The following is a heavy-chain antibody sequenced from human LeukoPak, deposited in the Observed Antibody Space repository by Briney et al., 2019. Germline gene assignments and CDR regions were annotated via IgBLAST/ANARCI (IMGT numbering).Heavy chain of an antibody. Sequence: ASVKVSCKASGYTFTSYDINWVRQATGQGLEWMGWMNPNSGNTGYAQKFQGRVTMTRNTSISTAYLELSSLRSEDTAVYYCARGLEYSSSWYNWFDPWGQGTLVTVSS. CDR2: MNPNSGNT. D-gene: IGHD6-13*01. V-gene: IGHV1-8*01. J-gene: IGHJ5*02. CDR3: ARGLEYSSSWYNWFDP. CDR1: GYTFTSYD.